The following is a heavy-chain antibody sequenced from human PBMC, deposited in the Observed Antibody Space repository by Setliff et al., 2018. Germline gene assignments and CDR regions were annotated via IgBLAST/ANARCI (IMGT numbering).Heavy chain of an antibody. Sequence: PSETLSLTCAVSGGSFSNHYWTWIRQTPGKGLEWIGEISGSGSARSNPSLKSRLTISVDMSKNRVFLEVTSVTAADTAVYYCAKGGGRYHSASWGQGTLVTVSS. CDR1: GGSFSNHY. CDR2: ISGSGSA. V-gene: IGHV4-34*01. D-gene: IGHD1-26*01. CDR3: AKGGGRYHSAS. J-gene: IGHJ4*02.